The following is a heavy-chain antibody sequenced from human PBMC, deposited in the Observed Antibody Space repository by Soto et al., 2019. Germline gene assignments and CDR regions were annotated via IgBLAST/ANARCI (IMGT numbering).Heavy chain of an antibody. V-gene: IGHV4-61*01. CDR1: GGSIGSGSYH. CDR3: ARLSAAWFDP. D-gene: IGHD6-19*01. J-gene: IGHJ5*02. CDR2: IYHSGST. Sequence: SETQSLPYTVSGGSIGSGSYHWGWIRQPPGKGLEWIGYIYHSGSTNYNPSLKSRVTISVDTSKNQFSLSLTSVTAADTAVYYGARLSAAWFDPWGQGTLVTVSS.